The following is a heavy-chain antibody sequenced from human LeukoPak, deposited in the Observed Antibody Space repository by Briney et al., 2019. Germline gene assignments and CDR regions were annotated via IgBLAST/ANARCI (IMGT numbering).Heavy chain of an antibody. J-gene: IGHJ6*02. CDR3: ASSGYCSSTSCPPIYYYYGMDV. D-gene: IGHD2-2*01. CDR1: GGSISSYY. Sequence: SETLSLTCIVSGGSISSYYWSWIRQPPGKGLEWIAYIYYSGSTNYNPSLKSRVTMSVDMSKNRFSLTLSSVTAADTAVYYCASSGYCSSTSCPPIYYYYGMDVWGQGTTVTVSS. CDR2: IYYSGST. V-gene: IGHV4-59*01.